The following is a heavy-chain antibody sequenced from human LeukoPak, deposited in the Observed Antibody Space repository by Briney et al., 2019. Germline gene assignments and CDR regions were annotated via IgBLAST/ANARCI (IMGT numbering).Heavy chain of an antibody. CDR3: ARKVAATHYYYYGMDV. V-gene: IGHV1-8*01. D-gene: IGHD2-15*01. CDR2: MNPNSGNT. CDR1: GYTFTSYD. Sequence: ASVKVSCKASGYTFTSYDINWVRQATGQGLEWMGWMNPNSGNTGYAQKFQGRVTMTRNTSISTAYMELRSLRSDDTAVYYCARKVAATHYYYYGMDVWGQGTTVTVSS. J-gene: IGHJ6*02.